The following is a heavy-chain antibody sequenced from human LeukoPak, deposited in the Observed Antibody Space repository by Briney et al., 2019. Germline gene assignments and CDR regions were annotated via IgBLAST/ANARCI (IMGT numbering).Heavy chain of an antibody. D-gene: IGHD3-22*01. Sequence: GGSLRLSCSASGFAFSRFAMTWVRHLPGKGLDWVSTISGNGHQTYYGDSVKGRFSVSRDNSNDILYLQMDSLRADDSALYYCAKDANYYDSSGFFIPFDYWGQGTLVTVSS. CDR3: AKDANYYDSSGFFIPFDY. V-gene: IGHV3-23*01. CDR2: ISGNGHQT. J-gene: IGHJ4*02. CDR1: GFAFSRFA.